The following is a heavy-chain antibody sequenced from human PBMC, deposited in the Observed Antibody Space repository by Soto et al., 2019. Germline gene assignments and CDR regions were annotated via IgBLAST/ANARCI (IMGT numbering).Heavy chain of an antibody. CDR1: GGTFRNYA. V-gene: IGHV1-69*12. CDR3: ATSTKGHYYYNALDV. J-gene: IGHJ6*02. CDR2: IIPIFGTT. Sequence: QVQLVQSGAEMRKPGSSVKVSCRTSGGTFRNYAFSWVRQAPGKGLEWMGGIIPIFGTTNYAQKFQDRLTITADDSTSTAYMELSSLGFEDTAVYYCATSTKGHYYYNALDVWGQGTTVTVSS.